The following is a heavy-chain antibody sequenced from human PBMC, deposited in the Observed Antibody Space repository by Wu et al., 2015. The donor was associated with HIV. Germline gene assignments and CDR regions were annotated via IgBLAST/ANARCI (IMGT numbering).Heavy chain of an antibody. J-gene: IGHJ6*03. CDR3: AREVGVCSSTSCYRDYMDV. D-gene: IGHD2-2*02. CDR1: GNRFPSYG. Sequence: VRLVQSGTDVRKPGASVKVSCKASGNRFPSYGVSWVRQAPGQGLEWMGWISAYNGNTNYAQKFQGRVTVTTDTSTSTAYMELRSLKSDDTAVYYCAREVGVCSSTSCYRDYMDVWGKGTTVTVSS. V-gene: IGHV1-18*01. CDR2: ISAYNGNT.